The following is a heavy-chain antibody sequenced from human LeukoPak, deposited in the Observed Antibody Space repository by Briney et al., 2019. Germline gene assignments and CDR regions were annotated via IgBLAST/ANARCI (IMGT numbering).Heavy chain of an antibody. CDR2: IYYSGST. CDR1: GGSISSYY. CDR3: ARQAYDSSGYSAFTDWYFDL. J-gene: IGHJ2*01. V-gene: IGHV4-59*01. D-gene: IGHD3-22*01. Sequence: PSETLSLTCTVSGGSISSYYWSWIRQPPGKGLEWIGHIYYSGSTNYNPSLKSRVAISVDTSKNQFSLKLSSVTAADTAVYYCARQAYDSSGYSAFTDWYFDLWGRGTLVTVSS.